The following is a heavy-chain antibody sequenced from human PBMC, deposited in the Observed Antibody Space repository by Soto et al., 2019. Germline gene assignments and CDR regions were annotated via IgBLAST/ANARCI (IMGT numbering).Heavy chain of an antibody. D-gene: IGHD3-3*01. CDR3: AKDSPGITIFGVVTPFDY. CDR1: GVTFSSYA. Sequence: RESLRLSCAVYGVTFSSYAMSWVRQAPGRGLEWVSAISGSGGSTYYADSVKGRFTISRDNSKNTLYLQMNSLRAEDTAVYYCAKDSPGITIFGVVTPFDYWGQGTLVTVSS. CDR2: ISGSGGST. V-gene: IGHV3-23*01. J-gene: IGHJ4*02.